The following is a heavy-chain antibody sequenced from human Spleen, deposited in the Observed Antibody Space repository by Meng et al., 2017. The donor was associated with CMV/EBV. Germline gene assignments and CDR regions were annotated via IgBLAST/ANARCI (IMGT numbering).Heavy chain of an antibody. CDR1: GDSVNSGNYY. CDR3: ARGPTHNDYSYDY. V-gene: IGHV4-61*01. CDR2: IYYIGNT. Sequence: GSLRLSCTVSGDSVNSGNYYWGWIRQPPGKGLEWIAYIYYIGNTKYNPSLKSRLTISVDTSKNQFSLKLSSVTAADTAVYYCARGPTHNDYSYDYWGQGTLVTVSS. J-gene: IGHJ4*02. D-gene: IGHD4-11*01.